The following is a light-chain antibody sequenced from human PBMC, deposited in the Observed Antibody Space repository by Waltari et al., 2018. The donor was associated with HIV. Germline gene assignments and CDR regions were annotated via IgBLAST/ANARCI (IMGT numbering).Light chain of an antibody. CDR1: DSNVGSHY. CDR2: KNN. J-gene: IGLJ2*01. CDR3: GAWDDNLRGL. V-gene: IGLV1-47*01. Sequence: QAVLTQTPSASASPGQKITISCSGSDSNVGSHYVYWYHQFPGRAPKLLLYKNNQRSSGVPDRFSGSKSGTSASLTISGLRSEDEGTYFCGAWDDNLRGLFGAGTKLTVL.